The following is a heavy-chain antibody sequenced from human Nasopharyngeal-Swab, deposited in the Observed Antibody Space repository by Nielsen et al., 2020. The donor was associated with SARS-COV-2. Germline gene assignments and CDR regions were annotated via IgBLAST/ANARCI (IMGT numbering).Heavy chain of an antibody. J-gene: IGHJ4*02. D-gene: IGHD4-23*01. Sequence: GESLKISCTASGYTFSSYWMHWVRQVPGKGLVWVSRINIDGSVRDYADSVKGRFTISRDNARNTLYLQMNSLRGDDTAVYYCTRDIGGKYEYWGQGTLVTVSS. CDR1: GYTFSSYW. CDR2: INIDGSVR. CDR3: TRDIGGKYEY. V-gene: IGHV3-74*01.